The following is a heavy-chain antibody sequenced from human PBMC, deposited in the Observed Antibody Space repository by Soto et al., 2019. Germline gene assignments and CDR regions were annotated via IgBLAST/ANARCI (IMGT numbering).Heavy chain of an antibody. CDR3: AAGTNRDWYTY. Sequence: GSLRLSCTASGIIFSNTWINWVRQAPGKGLEWVGRIKSNTDGGTTDYATPVKGRFALSRDDSQNTLYLQMTGLKAEDTAVYYCAAGTNRDWYTYWGQGTLVTVSS. V-gene: IGHV3-15*01. CDR2: IKSNTDGGTT. D-gene: IGHD1-1*01. CDR1: GIIFSNTW. J-gene: IGHJ4*02.